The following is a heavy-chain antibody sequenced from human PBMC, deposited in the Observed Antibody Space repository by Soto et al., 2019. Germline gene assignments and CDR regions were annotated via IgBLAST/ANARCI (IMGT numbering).Heavy chain of an antibody. Sequence: GGSLRLSCAASGFTFSSYAMSWVRQAPGKGLEWVSAISGSGGSTYYADSVKGRFTISRDNSKNTLYLQMNSLRAEDTAGYDCAKVRTAAGLDYWGQGTLGTVSS. D-gene: IGHD6-13*01. V-gene: IGHV3-23*01. CDR2: ISGSGGST. CDR3: AKVRTAAGLDY. CDR1: GFTFSSYA. J-gene: IGHJ4*02.